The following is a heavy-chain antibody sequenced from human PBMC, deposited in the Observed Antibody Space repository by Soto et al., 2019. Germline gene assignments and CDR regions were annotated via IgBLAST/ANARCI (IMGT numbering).Heavy chain of an antibody. CDR1: GVTFSSFF. Sequence: QVQLVESGGGVVQPGWSLGLSCAASGVTFSSFFIHWVRQAPGKGLEWVALISYDGTIKYYADSVKGRFSISRDNSKNTLYLQMKSLRTEDKAVYFCARGAIDCGGYCLDYWGQGTRVNVSS. CDR2: ISYDGTIK. CDR3: ARGAIDCGGYCLDY. D-gene: IGHD2-21*02. J-gene: IGHJ4*02. V-gene: IGHV3-30-3*01.